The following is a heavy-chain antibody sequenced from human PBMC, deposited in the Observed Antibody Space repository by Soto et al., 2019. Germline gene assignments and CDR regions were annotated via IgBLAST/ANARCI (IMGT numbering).Heavy chain of an antibody. J-gene: IGHJ6*02. V-gene: IGHV1-18*01. CDR3: ARVYIVGVTTSYGMDV. D-gene: IGHD1-26*01. Sequence: ASVKVSCKASGYTFTSYGISWVRQAPGQGLEWMGWISAHNGNTNYAQKLQGRVTMTTDTSTSTAYMELRSLRSDDTAVYYCARVYIVGVTTSYGMDVWGQGTTVTVSS. CDR1: GYTFTSYG. CDR2: ISAHNGNT.